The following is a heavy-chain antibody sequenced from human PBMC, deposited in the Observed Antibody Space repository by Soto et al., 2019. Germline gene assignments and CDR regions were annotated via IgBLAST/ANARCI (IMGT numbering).Heavy chain of an antibody. CDR3: VKDESINWYSGHFRH. J-gene: IGHJ1*01. Sequence: PSGSLRLSCAGSGFTFSSYAMSWVCQAPGKGLEWVSAISGSGGSTYYADSVKGRFTISRDNSKNSLHLQMNSLSAEDTAFYYCVKDESINWYSGHFRHWGQGTLVTVSS. CDR1: GFTFSSYA. D-gene: IGHD6-13*01. V-gene: IGHV3-23*01. CDR2: ISGSGGST.